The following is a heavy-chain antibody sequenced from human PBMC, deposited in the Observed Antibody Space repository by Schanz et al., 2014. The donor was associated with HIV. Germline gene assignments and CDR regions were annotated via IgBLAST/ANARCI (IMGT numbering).Heavy chain of an antibody. Sequence: QLVESGGGVVQPGRSLRLSCAASGFTFSSYGMHWVRQAPGKGLEWVAVISYDGSNKYYADSVKGRFTISRDNSKNTLYLQMNSLRAEDTAVYYCAKDQGYDFWSGYYNYYGMDVWGQGTTVTVSS. V-gene: IGHV3-30*18. CDR3: AKDQGYDFWSGYYNYYGMDV. J-gene: IGHJ6*02. CDR1: GFTFSSYG. CDR2: ISYDGSNK. D-gene: IGHD3-3*01.